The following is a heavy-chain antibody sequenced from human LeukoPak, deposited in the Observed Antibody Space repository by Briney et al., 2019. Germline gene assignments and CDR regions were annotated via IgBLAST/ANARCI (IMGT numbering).Heavy chain of an antibody. V-gene: IGHV4-39*07. Sequence: RSSETLSLTCTVSGGSISSSSHYWGWIRQPPGMGLEWIGIIYYSGSTYYNPSLNSRVYISLDTSKKHFSLKLSSVTAADTAVYYCAGTGLFFDYWSQGTLVTVSS. J-gene: IGHJ4*02. D-gene: IGHD7-27*01. CDR1: GGSISSSSHY. CDR3: AGTGLFFDY. CDR2: IYYSGST.